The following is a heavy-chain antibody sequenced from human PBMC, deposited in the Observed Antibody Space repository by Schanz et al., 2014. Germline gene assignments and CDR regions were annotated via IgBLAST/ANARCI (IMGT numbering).Heavy chain of an antibody. CDR1: GFTFSDYY. D-gene: IGHD3-10*01. V-gene: IGHV3-11*01. CDR2: ISDSGDST. Sequence: QVQLVDSGGGLVKPGGSLRLSCAASGFTFSDYYMTWIRQAPGKGLEWVSDISDSGDSTHYADSVKGRFTISRDNAKNSLFLQMNSLRVEDTAVYYCARDFPYVSGSYYKGFGYWGQGTLVTVSS. J-gene: IGHJ4*02. CDR3: ARDFPYVSGSYYKGFGY.